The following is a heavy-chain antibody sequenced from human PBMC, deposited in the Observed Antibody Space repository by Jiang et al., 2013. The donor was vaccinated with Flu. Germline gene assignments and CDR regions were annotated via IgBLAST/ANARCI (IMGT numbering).Heavy chain of an antibody. Sequence: QTLSLTCAISGDSVSSNTTAWNWIRQSPSRGLEWLGRTYYRSKWYNDYAVSVKSRITINPDTSKNQSSLQLNSVTPEDTTVYYCARDPGWPNEGYFDYWGQGTLVTVSS. J-gene: IGHJ4*02. CDR3: ARDPGWPNEGYFDY. CDR2: TYYRSKWYN. V-gene: IGHV6-1*01. CDR1: GDSVSSNTTA. D-gene: IGHD5-24*01.